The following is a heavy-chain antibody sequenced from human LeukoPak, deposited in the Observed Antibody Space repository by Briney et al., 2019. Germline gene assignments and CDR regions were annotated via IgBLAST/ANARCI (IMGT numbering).Heavy chain of an antibody. V-gene: IGHV4-31*03. D-gene: IGHD2-21*02. CDR2: IYYSGRT. J-gene: IGHJ2*01. CDR3: ARDRVVVTATSSYWYFDL. Sequence: PSETLSLTCTVSGGSISNGGYYWSWIPQHPGKGVEWVGYIYYSGRTYYNPSLKSRVTISVDTSKNQFSLKLSSVTAADTAVYYCARDRVVVTATSSYWYFDLWGRGTLVTVSS. CDR1: GGSISNGGYY.